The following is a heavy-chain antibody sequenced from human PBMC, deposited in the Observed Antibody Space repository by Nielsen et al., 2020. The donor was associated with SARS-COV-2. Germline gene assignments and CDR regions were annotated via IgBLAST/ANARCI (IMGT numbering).Heavy chain of an antibody. CDR2: ISYDGSNK. CDR1: GFTFSSYG. CDR3: AKDAGSGWLIDY. V-gene: IGHV3-30*18. D-gene: IGHD6-19*01. J-gene: IGHJ4*02. Sequence: GESLKISCAASGFTFSSYGMHWVRQAPGKGLEWVAVISYDGSNKYYADSVKGRFAISRDNSKNTLYLQMNSLRAEDTAVYYCAKDAGSGWLIDYWGQGTLVTVSS.